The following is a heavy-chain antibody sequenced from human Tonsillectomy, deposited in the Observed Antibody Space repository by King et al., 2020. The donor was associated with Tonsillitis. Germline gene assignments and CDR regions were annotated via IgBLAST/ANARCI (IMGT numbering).Heavy chain of an antibody. V-gene: IGHV1-69*09. D-gene: IGHD2-21*01. CDR2: IIPTLDIT. Sequence: QLVQSGAEVKKPGSSVKVSCKASGGTFISYSISWVRQAPGQGLEWMGRIIPTLDITNYAQKFQGRITITTDKSTNTAYMELSSLRSDDTALYYCSRGLYSRTPLHLWGEGTLVTVSS. J-gene: IGHJ4*02. CDR3: SRGLYSRTPLHL. CDR1: GGTFISYS.